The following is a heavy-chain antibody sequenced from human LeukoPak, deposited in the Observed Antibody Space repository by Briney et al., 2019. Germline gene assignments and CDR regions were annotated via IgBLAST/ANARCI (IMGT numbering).Heavy chain of an antibody. CDR1: GGSISSYY. D-gene: IGHD5-24*01. CDR2: IYYSGST. Sequence: SEALSLTCTVSGGSISSYYWSWIRQPPGKELEWIGYIYYSGSTNYNPSLKSRDTISVDTSKNQFSLKLSSVTAADTAVYYCARLNDGYNFKELEYWGQGTLVTVSS. CDR3: ARLNDGYNFKELEY. J-gene: IGHJ4*02. V-gene: IGHV4-59*08.